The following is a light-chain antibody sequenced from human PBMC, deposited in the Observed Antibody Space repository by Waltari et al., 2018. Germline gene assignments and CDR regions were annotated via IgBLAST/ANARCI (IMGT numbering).Light chain of an antibody. CDR2: EDT. CDR1: ALPKKY. V-gene: IGLV3-10*01. CDR3: YSKDSSGNHRV. J-gene: IGLJ2*01. Sequence: SYELTQPPSVSVSTGHTATITCSGDALPKKYPYWYQQKSGQAPVLVIYEDTKRPSGIPERFSGSSSGTTATLTISGAQVEDEADYYCYSKDSSGNHRVFGGGTKLTVL.